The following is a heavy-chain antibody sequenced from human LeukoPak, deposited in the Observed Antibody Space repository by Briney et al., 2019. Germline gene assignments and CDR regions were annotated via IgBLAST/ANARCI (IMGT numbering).Heavy chain of an antibody. D-gene: IGHD2-15*01. J-gene: IGHJ4*02. Sequence: GASVKVSCKASGYTFTGYYMHWVRQAPGQGLEWMGWINPNSGGTNYAQKFQGRVTMTRDTSISTAYMELSRLRSDDTAVYYCARGPQDIVVGTYYFDYWGQGTLVTVSS. CDR3: ARGPQDIVVGTYYFDY. CDR2: INPNSGGT. CDR1: GYTFTGYY. V-gene: IGHV1-2*02.